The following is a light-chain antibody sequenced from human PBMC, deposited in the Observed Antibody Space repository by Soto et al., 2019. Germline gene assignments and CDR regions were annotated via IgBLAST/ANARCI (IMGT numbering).Light chain of an antibody. CDR1: QSISSY. J-gene: IGKJ5*01. CDR2: AAS. CDR3: QQSYSTLIP. V-gene: IGKV1-39*01. Sequence: DIQMTQSPSSLSASVGDRVTITCRARQSISSYLNWYQQKPVKAPKLLIYAASSLQSGVPSRFSGSGSGTDFTITISSLQPEDFATYYCQQSYSTLIPFGQGTRLEIK.